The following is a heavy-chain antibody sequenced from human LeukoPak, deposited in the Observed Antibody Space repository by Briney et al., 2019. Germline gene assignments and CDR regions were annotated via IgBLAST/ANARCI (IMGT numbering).Heavy chain of an antibody. J-gene: IGHJ6*02. CDR3: AKDIAGYSLYGMDV. D-gene: IGHD3-9*01. V-gene: IGHV3-43D*03. Sequence: GGSLRLSCAASGFTFDDYAMHWVRQAPGKGLEWVSLISWDGGSTYYADSVKGRFTISRDNSKNSLYLQMNSLRAEDTALYYCAKDIAGYSLYGMDVWGQGTTVTVSS. CDR2: ISWDGGST. CDR1: GFTFDDYA.